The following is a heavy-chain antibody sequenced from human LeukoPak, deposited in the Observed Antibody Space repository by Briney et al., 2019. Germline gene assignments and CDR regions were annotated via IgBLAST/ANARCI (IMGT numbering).Heavy chain of an antibody. D-gene: IGHD6-19*01. CDR2: INPNSGGT. Sequence: ASVKVSCKASGYTFTGYYMHWVRQAPGQGLEWMGWINPNSGGTNYAQKFQGRVTMTRDTSISAAYMELSRLRSDDTAVYYCARDGGSGWYFDYWGQGTLVTVSS. CDR3: ARDGGSGWYFDY. CDR1: GYTFTGYY. V-gene: IGHV1-2*02. J-gene: IGHJ4*02.